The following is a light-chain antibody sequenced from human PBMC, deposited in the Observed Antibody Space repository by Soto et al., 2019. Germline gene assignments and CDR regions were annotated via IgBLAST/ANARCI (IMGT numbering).Light chain of an antibody. J-gene: IGLJ2*01. CDR3: CSYAGGYTHAV. CDR1: SSDVGTYNY. Sequence: QSALTQPRSVSGPPGQSVSFSCSGTSSDVGTYNYVSWYQQHPGKAPKLMIYDVSKRPSGVPDRFSGSKSGNTASLTISGLQAEDEADYYCCSYAGGYTHAVFGGGPKLTVL. CDR2: DVS. V-gene: IGLV2-11*01.